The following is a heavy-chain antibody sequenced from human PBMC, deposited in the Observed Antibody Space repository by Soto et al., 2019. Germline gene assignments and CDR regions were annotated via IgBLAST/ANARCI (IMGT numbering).Heavy chain of an antibody. CDR1: GFIFSSFA. V-gene: IGHV3-23*01. CDR3: AKDRFCSGGSCYTDY. Sequence: EVQLLESGGGLAQPGGSLRLSCAASGFIFSSFAMSWVRQAPGKGLEWVSTISGSDGSTYYADSVQGRFTISRDNSKNTLSLQMNSLRAEDTDVYYCAKDRFCSGGSCYTDYWGQGTMVTVSS. J-gene: IGHJ4*02. CDR2: ISGSDGST. D-gene: IGHD2-15*01.